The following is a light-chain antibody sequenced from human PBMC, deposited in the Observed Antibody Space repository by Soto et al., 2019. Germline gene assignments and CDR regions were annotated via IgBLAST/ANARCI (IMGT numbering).Light chain of an antibody. V-gene: IGLV2-14*01. Sequence: QSVLTQPASVSGSRGQSITISCTGTSSDVGGYNYVSWYQQHPGKAPKLIIYEVTNRPSGVSNRFSGSKSGNRASLTISGLQAEDEADYYCSSYTSRSTLGVFGTGTKV. CDR2: EVT. J-gene: IGLJ1*01. CDR1: SSDVGGYNY. CDR3: SSYTSRSTLGV.